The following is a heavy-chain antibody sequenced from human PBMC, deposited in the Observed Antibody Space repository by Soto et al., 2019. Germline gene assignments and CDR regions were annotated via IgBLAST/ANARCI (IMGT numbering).Heavy chain of an antibody. Sequence: ASVKVSCKASGYTFTSYAMHWVRQAPGQRLEWMGWINAGNGNTKYSQKFQGRVTITRDTSASTAYMELSSLRSEDTAVYYCARVQGARRITIFGVVITPYFDYWGQGTLVTVSS. CDR3: ARVQGARRITIFGVVITPYFDY. V-gene: IGHV1-3*01. CDR2: INAGNGNT. CDR1: GYTFTSYA. J-gene: IGHJ4*02. D-gene: IGHD3-3*01.